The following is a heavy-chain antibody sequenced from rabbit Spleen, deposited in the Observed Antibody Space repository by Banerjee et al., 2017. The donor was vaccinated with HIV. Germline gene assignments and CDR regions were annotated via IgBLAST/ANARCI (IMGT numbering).Heavy chain of an antibody. J-gene: IGHJ4*01. D-gene: IGHD1-1*01. Sequence: QSLEESGGGLVKPGASLTLTCTASGFSFSGGYYMCWVRQAPGQGLDWIACINTYTTKAVYATWAIGRFTISRTSSTTVTLRMTSLTAADTATYFCARDLSSVVGWNFNLWGQGTLVTVS. CDR2: INTYTTKA. V-gene: IGHV1S40*01. CDR3: ARDLSSVVGWNFNL. CDR1: GFSFSGGYY.